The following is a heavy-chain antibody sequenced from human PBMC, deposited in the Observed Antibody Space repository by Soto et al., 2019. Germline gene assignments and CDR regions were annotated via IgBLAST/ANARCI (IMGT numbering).Heavy chain of an antibody. CDR1: GFTFSSYA. V-gene: IGHV3-23*01. CDR2: ISGSGGST. CDR3: AKDQGYGDNGFDY. J-gene: IGHJ4*02. Sequence: EVQLLESGGRLVQPGGSLRLSCAASGFTFSSYAMSWVRQAPGKGLEWVSAISGSGGSTYYADSVKGRFTISRDNSKNTLYLQMNSLRAEDTAVYYCAKDQGYGDNGFDYWGQGTLVTVSS. D-gene: IGHD4-17*01.